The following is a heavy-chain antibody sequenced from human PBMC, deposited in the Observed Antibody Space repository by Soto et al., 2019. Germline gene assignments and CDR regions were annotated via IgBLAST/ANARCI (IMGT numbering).Heavy chain of an antibody. J-gene: IGHJ4*02. Sequence: QVQLVQSGAEVKKPGSSVKVSCKASGGTFSSYTISWVRQAPGQGLEWMGRIIPILGIANYAQKFQGRVTITADNSTGTAYMELSSLRSEDTAVYYCAGSPIAAGGYFDYWGQGTLVTVSS. V-gene: IGHV1-69*02. CDR1: GGTFSSYT. CDR2: IIPILGIA. CDR3: AGSPIAAGGYFDY. D-gene: IGHD6-13*01.